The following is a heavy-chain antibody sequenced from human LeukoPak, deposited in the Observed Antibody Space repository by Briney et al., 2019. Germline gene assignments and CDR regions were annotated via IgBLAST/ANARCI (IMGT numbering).Heavy chain of an antibody. CDR1: GGSFSGYY. CDR3: ARVGRWLQSTDY. D-gene: IGHD5-24*01. V-gene: IGHV4-34*01. Sequence: SETLSLTCAVYGGSFSGYYWSWIRQPPGEGLEWIGEINHSGSTNYNPSLKSRVTISVDTSKNQFSLKLSSVTAADTAVYYCARVGRWLQSTDYWGQGTLVTVSP. CDR2: INHSGST. J-gene: IGHJ4*02.